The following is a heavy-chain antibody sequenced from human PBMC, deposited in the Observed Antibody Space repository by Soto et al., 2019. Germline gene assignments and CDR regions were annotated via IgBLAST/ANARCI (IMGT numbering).Heavy chain of an antibody. CDR1: VGTFSSYA. J-gene: IGHJ4*02. CDR2: IIPIFGTA. Sequence: XSVKVCCKASVGTFSSYAISWVRQAPGQGLEWMGGIIPIFGTANYAQKFQGRVTITADESTSTAYMELSSLRSEDTAVYYCARERPDYCSSTSCYLFGYWGQGTLVTV. CDR3: ARERPDYCSSTSCYLFGY. V-gene: IGHV1-69*13. D-gene: IGHD2-2*01.